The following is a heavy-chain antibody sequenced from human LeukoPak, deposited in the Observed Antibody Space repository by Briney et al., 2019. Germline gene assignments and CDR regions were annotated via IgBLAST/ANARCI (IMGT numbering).Heavy chain of an antibody. V-gene: IGHV1-69*13. CDR3: ARRYSGYENPNYFDY. CDR2: IIPIFGTA. J-gene: IGHJ4*02. Sequence: ASVKVSCKASGGTFSSYAISWVRQAPGQGLEWMGGIIPIFGTANYAQKFQGRVTITAGESTSTAYMELSSLRSEDTAVYYCARRYSGYENPNYFDYWGQGTLVTVSS. CDR1: GGTFSSYA. D-gene: IGHD5-12*01.